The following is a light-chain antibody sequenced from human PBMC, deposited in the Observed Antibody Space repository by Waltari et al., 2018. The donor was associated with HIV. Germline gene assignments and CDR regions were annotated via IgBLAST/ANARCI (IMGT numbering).Light chain of an antibody. CDR1: QSISSY. Sequence: DIQMTKSPSSLSASVGDRVTITCRASQSISSYLNWYQQKPGKAPKLLIYAASTLQSGVPSRFSGSGSGTDFTLTISSLQPEDFATYYCQQTYSNSMYTFGQGTKLEIK. J-gene: IGKJ2*01. CDR2: AAS. V-gene: IGKV1-39*01. CDR3: QQTYSNSMYT.